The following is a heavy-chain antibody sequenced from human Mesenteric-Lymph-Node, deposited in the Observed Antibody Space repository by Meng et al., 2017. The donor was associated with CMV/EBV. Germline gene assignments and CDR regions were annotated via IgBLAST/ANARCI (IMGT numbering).Heavy chain of an antibody. V-gene: IGHV3-23*01. J-gene: IGHJ5*02. CDR2: VSASGATT. CDR1: GFTFSNHA. CDR3: AKDSSYYTYNGWFDP. Sequence: GESLKISCAASGFTFSNHAMTWVRQAPGKGLEWVSGVSASGATTYYPDSMRGRFTISRDNSINMLYLQMNSLRPEDTAFYYCAKDSSYYTYNGWFDPWGQGTLVTVSS. D-gene: IGHD1-26*01.